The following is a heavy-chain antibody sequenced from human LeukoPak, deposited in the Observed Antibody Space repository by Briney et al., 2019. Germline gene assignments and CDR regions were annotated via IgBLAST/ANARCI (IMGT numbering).Heavy chain of an antibody. CDR3: ARDPYTSYFDY. J-gene: IGHJ4*02. Sequence: GGSLRLSCAASGFTFSSYGMHWVRQAPGKGLEWVAVISYDGSNKYYADSVKGRFTISRDNSKNTLYLQMNSLRAEDTAVYYCARDPYTSYFDYWGQGTLVTVSS. CDR2: ISYDGSNK. D-gene: IGHD4-11*01. CDR1: GFTFSSYG. V-gene: IGHV3-30*03.